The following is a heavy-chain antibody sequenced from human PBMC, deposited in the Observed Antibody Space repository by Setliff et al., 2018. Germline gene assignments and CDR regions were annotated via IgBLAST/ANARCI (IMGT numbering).Heavy chain of an antibody. D-gene: IGHD3-9*01. CDR1: GFTFSSYE. CDR3: ACPDILTGLYDY. V-gene: IGHV3-48*03. CDR2: ISSSGSTI. Sequence: PGGSLRLSCAASGFTFSSYEMNWVRQAPGKGLEWVSYISSSGSTIYYADSVKGRFTISXXXAKSSLYLQMNSLRAEDTAVYYCACPDILTGLYDYWGQGTQVTVSS. J-gene: IGHJ4*02.